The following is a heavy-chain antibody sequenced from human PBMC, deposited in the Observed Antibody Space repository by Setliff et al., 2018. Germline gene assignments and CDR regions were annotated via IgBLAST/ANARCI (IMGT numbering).Heavy chain of an antibody. CDR3: ARGKTFFGAFIRAFDI. D-gene: IGHD3-3*01. Sequence: SETLSLTCTVSGGSISSGDYYWSWIRQPPGKGLEWIGYIYYSGNSNYDTNYYPSLKSRVTISIDTSKNQFSLKLSSVTAADTAVYHCARGKTFFGAFIRAFDIWGQGRMVTVSS. CDR2: IYYSGNSNYDT. CDR1: GGSISSGDYY. V-gene: IGHV4-61*08. J-gene: IGHJ3*02.